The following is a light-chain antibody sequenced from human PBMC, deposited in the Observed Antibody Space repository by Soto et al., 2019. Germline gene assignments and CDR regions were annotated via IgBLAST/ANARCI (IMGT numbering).Light chain of an antibody. CDR3: QQYSTSSPRYT. V-gene: IGKV3-20*01. CDR2: NAS. J-gene: IGKJ2*01. Sequence: EIVLTQYPGTLSLSPGERATLFCRASQSVSSNFLAWYQQKPGQAPRLLICNASRRAAGIPDRFSGSGSGTDFTLTISRLEPEDFAVYYCQQYSTSSPRYTFGQGTKLEIK. CDR1: QSVSSNF.